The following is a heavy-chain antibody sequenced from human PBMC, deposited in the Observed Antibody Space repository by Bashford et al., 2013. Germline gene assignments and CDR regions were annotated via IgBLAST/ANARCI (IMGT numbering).Heavy chain of an antibody. CDR3: ASQKMGQSNGWGYFYHYGLDV. D-gene: IGHD6-19*01. CDR2: VLHNGRT. CDR1: GGSFSGYK. Sequence: SETLSLTCAVYGGSFSGYKWTWIRQSPGKGLEWIGQVLHNGRTFYSSSLAGRVTMSVDTPKNQFSLKVYSVTAADTAVYYCASQKMGQSNGWGYFYHYGLDVWAQGTTVTVSS. J-gene: IGHJ6*02. V-gene: IGHV4-34*12.